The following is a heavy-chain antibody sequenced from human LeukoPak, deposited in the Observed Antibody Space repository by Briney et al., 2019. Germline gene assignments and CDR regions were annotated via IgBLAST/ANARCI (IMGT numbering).Heavy chain of an antibody. V-gene: IGHV3-11*04. Sequence: PGGPLRLPCEASGFSLSSYFISWIRQAPGKGLEWISYITNTGRSTNYADAVKGRFTISRDNGKQSVYLEMTDLRAEDTAVYYCAREASGNYHVFDSWGQGTLVIVSS. D-gene: IGHD6-25*01. J-gene: IGHJ4*02. CDR3: AREASGNYHVFDS. CDR1: GFSLSSYF. CDR2: ITNTGRST.